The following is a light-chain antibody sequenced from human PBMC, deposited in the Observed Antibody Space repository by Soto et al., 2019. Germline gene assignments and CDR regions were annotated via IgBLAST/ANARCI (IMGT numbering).Light chain of an antibody. Sequence: AIQMTQSPSSLSASVGDRVTITCRASHDIRNDLGWYQEKPGQAPKLLIYAASNLQSGVRSRFSGGGSGTDFTLTISSLQPEDFATYYCLQDYTYPWTFGQGTKVEI. J-gene: IGKJ1*01. CDR2: AAS. CDR3: LQDYTYPWT. CDR1: HDIRND. V-gene: IGKV1-6*01.